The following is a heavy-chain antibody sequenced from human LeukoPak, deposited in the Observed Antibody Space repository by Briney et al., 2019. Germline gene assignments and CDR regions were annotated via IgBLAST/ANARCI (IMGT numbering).Heavy chain of an antibody. CDR2: ISSSSSTI. CDR1: GFTFSDYW. D-gene: IGHD3-10*01. J-gene: IGHJ1*01. V-gene: IGHV3-48*04. Sequence: PGGSLRLSCEASGFTFSDYWIHWVRQAPGKGLEWVSYISSSSSTIYYADSVKGRFTISRDNAKNSLYLQMNSLRAEDTAVYYCARDVLGMVRGVEHFQHWGQGTLVTVSS. CDR3: ARDVLGMVRGVEHFQH.